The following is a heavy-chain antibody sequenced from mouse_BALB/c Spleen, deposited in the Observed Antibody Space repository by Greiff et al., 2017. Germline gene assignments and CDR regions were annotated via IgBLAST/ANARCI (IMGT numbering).Heavy chain of an antibody. CDR2: IDPENGDT. CDR3: KGNNFDY. D-gene: IGHD2-1*01. CDR1: GFTIKDYY. V-gene: IGHV14-4*02. J-gene: IGHJ2*01. Sequence: VQLQQSGAELVRPGASVKLSCTASGFTIKDYYMHWVKQRPEQGLEWIGGIDPENGDTEYAPKFQGKASMTADTSSNTAYLQLSSLTSEDTAVYYCKGNNFDYWGQGTTLTVSS.